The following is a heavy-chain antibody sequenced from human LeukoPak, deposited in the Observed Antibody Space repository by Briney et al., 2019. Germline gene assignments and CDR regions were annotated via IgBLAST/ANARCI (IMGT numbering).Heavy chain of an antibody. CDR2: ISYDGSNK. J-gene: IGHJ6*03. CDR1: GFTFSSYA. V-gene: IGHV3-30*04. D-gene: IGHD3-10*01. CDR3: ARVGYYYGSGSYYSDEDYYYYYMDV. Sequence: GGSLRLSCAASGFTFSSYAMHWVRQAPGKGLEWVAVISYDGSNKHYADSVKGRFTISRDNSKNTLYLQMNSLRAEDTAVYYCARVGYYYGSGSYYSDEDYYYYYMDVWGEGTTVTVSS.